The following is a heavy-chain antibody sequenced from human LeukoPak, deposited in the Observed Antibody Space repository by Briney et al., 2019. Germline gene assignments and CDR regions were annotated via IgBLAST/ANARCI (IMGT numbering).Heavy chain of an antibody. CDR2: IKHSGST. V-gene: IGHV4-34*01. D-gene: IGHD6-19*01. CDR3: ARDFSSGTGYYYYGMDV. J-gene: IGHJ6*02. CDR1: GGSFSGYY. Sequence: SETLSLTCAVYGGSFSGYYWSWIRQPPGKGLEWIGEIKHSGSTNYNPSLKSRVTISVDTSKNQFSLKLSSVTAADTAVYYCARDFSSGTGYYYYGMDVWGQGTTVTVSS.